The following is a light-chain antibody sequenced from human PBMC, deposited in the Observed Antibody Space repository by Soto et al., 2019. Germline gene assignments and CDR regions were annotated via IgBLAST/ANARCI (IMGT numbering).Light chain of an antibody. Sequence: IVLNQSACTVSMNPGERVALSCRASQSVSKSFVAWYQQKPGQAPRLLIYDASNRATGIPARFSGSGSGTDFTLTISSLEPEDFAVYYCQERSIWPPTFGQGTKVDIK. J-gene: IGKJ1*01. V-gene: IGKV3-11*01. CDR2: DAS. CDR1: QSVSKSF. CDR3: QERSIWPPT.